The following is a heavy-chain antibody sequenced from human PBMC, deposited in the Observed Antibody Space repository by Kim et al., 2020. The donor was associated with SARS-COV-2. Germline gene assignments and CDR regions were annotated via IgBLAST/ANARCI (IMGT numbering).Heavy chain of an antibody. Sequence: GGSLRLSCAASGFTFSSYAMSWVRQAPGKGLEWVSAISGSGGSTYYADSVKGRFTISRDNSKNTLYLQMNSLRAEDTAVYYCARRYCSSTSCYWNWFDPWGQGTLVTVSS. CDR3: ARRYCSSTSCYWNWFDP. CDR2: ISGSGGST. V-gene: IGHV3-23*01. J-gene: IGHJ5*02. CDR1: GFTFSSYA. D-gene: IGHD2-2*01.